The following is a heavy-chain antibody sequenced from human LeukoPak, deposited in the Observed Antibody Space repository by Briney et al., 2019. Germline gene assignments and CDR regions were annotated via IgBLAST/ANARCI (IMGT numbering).Heavy chain of an antibody. CDR3: AREMVRPGGAKDDY. Sequence: PSETLSLTCAAYGVSFSGYYWSWIRQPPGKGLEWIGEINHSGSTNYNPSLKSRVTISVDTSKNQFSLKLSSVTAADTAVYYCAREMVRPGGAKDDYWGQGTLVTVSS. J-gene: IGHJ4*02. D-gene: IGHD3-10*01. V-gene: IGHV4-34*01. CDR1: GVSFSGYY. CDR2: INHSGST.